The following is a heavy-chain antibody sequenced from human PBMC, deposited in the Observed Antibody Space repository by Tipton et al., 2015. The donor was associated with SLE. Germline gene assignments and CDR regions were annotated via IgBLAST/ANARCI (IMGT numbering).Heavy chain of an antibody. D-gene: IGHD6-13*01. V-gene: IGHV3-21*03. J-gene: IGHJ6*02. Sequence: SLRLSCAASGFTFSSYSMNWVRQAPGKGLEWVSSISSSSSYIYYADSVKGRFTISRDNAKNSLYLQMNSLRAGDTAVYYCARDDLVPDSSSWYRSRYYYYGMDVWGQGTTVTVSS. CDR3: ARDDLVPDSSSWYRSRYYYYGMDV. CDR2: ISSSSSYI. CDR1: GFTFSSYS.